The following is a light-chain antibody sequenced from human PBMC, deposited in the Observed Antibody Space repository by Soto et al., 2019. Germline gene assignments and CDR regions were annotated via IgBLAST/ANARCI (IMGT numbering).Light chain of an antibody. V-gene: IGLV2-14*01. Sequence: QSVLTQPDSVSGSPGQSITISCTGTSSDVGGYNYVSWYQQHPGKAPKLMIYEVSNRPSGVSNRFSGSKSGNTASLTISGLQAEDEADYYCSSYTSSSTLDVFGTGTKVTV. CDR2: EVS. CDR3: SSYTSSSTLDV. CDR1: SSDVGGYNY. J-gene: IGLJ1*01.